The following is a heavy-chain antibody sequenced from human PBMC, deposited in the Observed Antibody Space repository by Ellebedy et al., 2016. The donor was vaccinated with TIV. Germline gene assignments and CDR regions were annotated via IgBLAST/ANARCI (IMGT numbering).Heavy chain of an antibody. Sequence: GESLKISCAASGFTFSDHAMSWVRPAPGEGLEWVSGISGRSGDTYYAASVRGRFTISRDNSKNALSLQMDSLGAEDTALYYCARLRTATFPTFFDYWGRGTLVTVSS. D-gene: IGHD2-21*01. CDR1: GFTFSDHA. CDR3: ARLRTATFPTFFDY. CDR2: ISGRSGDT. V-gene: IGHV3-23*01. J-gene: IGHJ4*02.